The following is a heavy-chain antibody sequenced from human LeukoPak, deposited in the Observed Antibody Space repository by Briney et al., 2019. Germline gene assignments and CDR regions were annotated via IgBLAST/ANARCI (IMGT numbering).Heavy chain of an antibody. Sequence: GRSLRLSCAASGFTFTGYYMHWVRQAPGQGLEWMGWINPNSGVTSYAQKFQGRVTMTRDTSISTTYMELSRLRSDDTAVYYCARDYGSGSYSSEFDYWGQGTLVTVSS. CDR3: ARDYGSGSYSSEFDY. J-gene: IGHJ4*02. CDR2: INPNSGVT. V-gene: IGHV1-2*02. CDR1: GFTFTGYY. D-gene: IGHD3-10*01.